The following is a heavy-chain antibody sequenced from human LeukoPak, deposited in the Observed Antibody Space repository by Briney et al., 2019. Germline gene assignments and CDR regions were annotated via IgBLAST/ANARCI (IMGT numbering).Heavy chain of an antibody. V-gene: IGHV3-21*01. J-gene: IGHJ4*02. D-gene: IGHD4-17*01. Sequence: GSLRLSCAASGFTFSSYSMNWVRQAPGKGLEWVSSISSSSSYIYYADSVKGRFTISRDNAKNLLYLQMNSLRAEDTAVYYCASTATTVTTLGVFDYWGQGTLVTVSS. CDR1: GFTFSSYS. CDR2: ISSSSSYI. CDR3: ASTATTVTTLGVFDY.